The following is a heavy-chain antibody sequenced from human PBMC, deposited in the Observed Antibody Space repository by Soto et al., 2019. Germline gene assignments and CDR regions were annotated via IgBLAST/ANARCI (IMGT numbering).Heavy chain of an antibody. CDR1: GFTFSGSA. V-gene: IGHV3-73*01. D-gene: IGHD4-17*01. CDR3: TSRHDGDYVRPFFEY. J-gene: IGHJ4*02. Sequence: EVQLVESGGGLVQPGGSLKLSCVASGFTFSGSAMHWVRQASGQGLEWVGRIRSKANSYATAYAASVKGRFTVSRDDSKNTAYRQMNSLKTEDTAVYYCTSRHDGDYVRPFFEYWGQGTLVTVSS. CDR2: IRSKANSYAT.